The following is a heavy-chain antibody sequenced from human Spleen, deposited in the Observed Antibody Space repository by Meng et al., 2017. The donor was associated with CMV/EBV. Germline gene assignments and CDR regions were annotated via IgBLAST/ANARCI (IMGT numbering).Heavy chain of an antibody. V-gene: IGHV3-30*04. D-gene: IGHD6-6*01. CDR2: ISYHGSDK. CDR3: ASWKGPYSRLSIDY. J-gene: IGHJ4*02. CDR1: GFTFGAYA. Sequence: GESLKISCAASGFTFGAYAMHWVRQAPAKGLEWVAVISYHGSDKSYADSVQGRFTISRENSKNTLSLQMSNLRPEDTALYYCASWKGPYSRLSIDYCGQGTLVTVSS.